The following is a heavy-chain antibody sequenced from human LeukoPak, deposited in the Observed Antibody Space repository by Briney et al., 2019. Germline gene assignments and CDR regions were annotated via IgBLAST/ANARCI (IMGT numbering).Heavy chain of an antibody. V-gene: IGHV3-21*06. J-gene: IGHJ6*03. D-gene: IGHD6-6*01. CDR1: RFIFSSYD. CDR2: ISSSSSNI. Sequence: GGTLRLSCAASRFIFSSYDMHWVRQAPGKGLEWVSYISSSSSNIYDADSMKGRFTLSRDNTKNSLYLQMNSLRDEDTAVYYCARGGYSSSSYFYYYMDVWGKGTTVTVSS. CDR3: ARGGYSSSSYFYYYMDV.